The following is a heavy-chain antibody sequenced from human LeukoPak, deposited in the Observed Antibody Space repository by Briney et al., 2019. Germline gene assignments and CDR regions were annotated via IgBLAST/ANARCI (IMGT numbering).Heavy chain of an antibody. CDR2: IWYDGSNK. V-gene: IGHV3-33*01. J-gene: IGHJ4*02. CDR1: GFTFSSYG. D-gene: IGHD6-19*01. CDR3: ARDPGAWLVLQYYFDF. Sequence: GRSLRLSCAASGFTFSSYGMHWVRQAPGKGLEWVAVIWYDGSNKYYADSVKGRFIISRDNSRNTVYLQMNSLRAEDTAVYSCARDPGAWLVLQYYFDFWGQGTLVTVSS.